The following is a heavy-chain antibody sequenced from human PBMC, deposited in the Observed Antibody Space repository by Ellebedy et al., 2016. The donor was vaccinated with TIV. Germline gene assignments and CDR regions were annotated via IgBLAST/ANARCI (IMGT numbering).Heavy chain of an antibody. CDR3: ARDRDAAMASFYYYGMDV. J-gene: IGHJ6*02. D-gene: IGHD2-2*01. CDR2: MNPSGRST. CDR1: GYTFTSYY. V-gene: IGHV1-46*01. Sequence: AASVKVSCKASGYTFTSYYMHWVRQAPGQGLEWMGLMNPSGRSTTYAQRFQDRVTMTRDTHTNTDYMELSSLRSEDTAVYYCARDRDAAMASFYYYGMDVWGQGTTVTVS.